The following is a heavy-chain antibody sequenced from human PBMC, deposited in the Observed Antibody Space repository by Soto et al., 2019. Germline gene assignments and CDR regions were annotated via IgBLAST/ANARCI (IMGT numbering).Heavy chain of an antibody. CDR2: TYYRSKWYI. D-gene: IGHD2-15*01. J-gene: IGHJ3*01. CDR3: ARGKYSGFDV. V-gene: IGHV6-1*01. Sequence: QTRSLTCVMSGSSVSGNRAAWNWIRQSPSRGLEWLGRTYYRSKWYIEYAPSVTGRLTVNPDTSKNQFSLQLSSVTPEDTAVYYCARGKYSGFDVWGQGTMVTVAS. CDR1: GSSVSGNRAA.